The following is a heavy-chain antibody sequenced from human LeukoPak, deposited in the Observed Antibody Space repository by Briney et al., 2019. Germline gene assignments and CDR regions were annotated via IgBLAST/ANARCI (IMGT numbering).Heavy chain of an antibody. CDR3: AKDSEVRGVIRGGAFDI. D-gene: IGHD3-10*01. CDR1: GFTFDDYA. J-gene: IGHJ3*02. CDR2: ISWNSGSI. Sequence: GGSLRLSCAASGFTFDDYAMHWVRQAPGKGLEWVSGISWNSGSIGYADSVKGRFTISRDNAKNSLYLQMNSLRAEDTALYYCAKDSEVRGVIRGGAFDIWGQGTMVTVSS. V-gene: IGHV3-9*01.